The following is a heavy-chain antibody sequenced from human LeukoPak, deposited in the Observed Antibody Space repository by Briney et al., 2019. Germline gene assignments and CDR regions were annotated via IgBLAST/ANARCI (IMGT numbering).Heavy chain of an antibody. J-gene: IGHJ5*02. CDR3: ARDRAVAGTIWFDP. Sequence: SETLSPTCTVSGGSISSYYWSWIRQPAGKGLEWIGRIYTSGSTNYNPSLKSRVTMSVDTSKNQFSLKLSSVTAADTAVYYCARDRAVAGTIWFDPWGQGTLVTVSS. CDR1: GGSISSYY. D-gene: IGHD6-19*01. V-gene: IGHV4-4*07. CDR2: IYTSGST.